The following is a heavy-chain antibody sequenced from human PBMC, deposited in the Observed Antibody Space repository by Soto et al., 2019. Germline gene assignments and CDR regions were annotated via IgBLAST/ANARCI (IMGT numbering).Heavy chain of an antibody. D-gene: IGHD3-22*01. V-gene: IGHV3-30*18. CDR2: ITYDAEYQ. CDR1: GFNFRDYN. CDR3: AKDRRYYYDIETHYGLDV. Sequence: QVHLVESGGGVVQPGGSLRLSGEASGFNFRDYNMFWVRQAPGKGLEWVALITYDAEYQYYGDAVKGRFSISRENSKSTLFLQLTGLRVEDTAVYYCAKDRRYYYDIETHYGLDVWGPGTTVSVSS. J-gene: IGHJ6*02.